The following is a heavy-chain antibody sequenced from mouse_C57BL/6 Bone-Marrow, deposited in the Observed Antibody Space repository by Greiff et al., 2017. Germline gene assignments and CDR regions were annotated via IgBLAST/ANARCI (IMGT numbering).Heavy chain of an antibody. CDR3: ARNPLYYYGSSQYYVDY. D-gene: IGHD1-1*01. CDR1: GYAFSSYW. J-gene: IGHJ2*01. V-gene: IGHV1-80*01. Sequence: QVQLQQSGAELVKPGASVTISCKASGYAFSSYWMNWVTQRPGKGLAWIGQIYPGDGYTNYNGQFKGKATLTADTSSSTSYMQRSSLTSEDSAVYFCARNPLYYYGSSQYYVDYWGQGTTLTVSS. CDR2: IYPGDGYT.